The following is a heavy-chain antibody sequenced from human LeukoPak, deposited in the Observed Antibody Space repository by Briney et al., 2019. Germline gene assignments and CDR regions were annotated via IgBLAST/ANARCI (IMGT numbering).Heavy chain of an antibody. V-gene: IGHV4-39*01. D-gene: IGHD6-13*01. CDR1: GGSISSTSYY. CDR3: ARQSVYSGSYDY. Sequence: SETLSLTCTVSGGSISSTSYYWGWIRQPPGKGLEWIGSIYYSGSTYYNPSLKSRVTISVDTSKNQFSLKLSSVTAADTAVYYCARQSVYSGSYDYWGQGTLVTVSS. CDR2: IYYSGST. J-gene: IGHJ4*02.